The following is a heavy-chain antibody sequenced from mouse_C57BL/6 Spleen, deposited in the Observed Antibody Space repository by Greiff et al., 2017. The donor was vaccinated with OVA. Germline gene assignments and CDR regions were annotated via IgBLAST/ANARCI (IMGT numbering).Heavy chain of an antibody. CDR2: INPSNGGT. CDR3: ARGVLRYRAMDY. J-gene: IGHJ4*01. D-gene: IGHD1-1*01. Sequence: QVQLQQSGTELVKPGASVKLSCKASGYTFTSYWMHWVKQRPGQGLEWIGNINPSNGGTNYNEKFKSKATLTVDKSSSTAYMQLSSLTSEDSAVYYCARGVLRYRAMDYWGQGTSVTVSS. V-gene: IGHV1-53*01. CDR1: GYTFTSYW.